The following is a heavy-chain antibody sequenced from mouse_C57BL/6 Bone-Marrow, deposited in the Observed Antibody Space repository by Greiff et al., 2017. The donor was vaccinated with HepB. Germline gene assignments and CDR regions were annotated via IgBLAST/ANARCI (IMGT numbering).Heavy chain of an antibody. Sequence: VKLMESGPELVKPGASVKISCKASGYAFSSSWMNWVKQRPGKGLEWIGRIYPGDGDTNYNGKFKGKATLTADKSSSTAYMQLSSLTSEDSAVYFCARATVVPFDYWGQGTTLTVSS. D-gene: IGHD1-1*01. V-gene: IGHV1-82*01. CDR1: GYAFSSSW. CDR3: ARATVVPFDY. J-gene: IGHJ2*01. CDR2: IYPGDGDT.